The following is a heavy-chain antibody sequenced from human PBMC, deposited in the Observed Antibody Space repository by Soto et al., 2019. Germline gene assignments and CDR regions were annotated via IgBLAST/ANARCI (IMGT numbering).Heavy chain of an antibody. V-gene: IGHV4-61*01. D-gene: IGHD6-19*01. Sequence: QVQLQESGPGLVKPSETLSLTCTVSGGSVGSGRHYWSWIRQPPGKGLEWIGYIHDSGSTNYVSSLKFRVTISADPSRNQFFLKVYSVTAADTAVYYCARGWDAGYWGQGTLVTVSS. CDR1: GGSVGSGRHY. CDR3: ARGWDAGY. J-gene: IGHJ4*02. CDR2: IHDSGST.